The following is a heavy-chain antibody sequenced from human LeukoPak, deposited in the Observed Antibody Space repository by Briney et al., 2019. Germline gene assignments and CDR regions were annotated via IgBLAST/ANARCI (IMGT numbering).Heavy chain of an antibody. V-gene: IGHV1-8*01. CDR3: ARGQRIAVAGTGRYYYYMDV. J-gene: IGHJ6*03. D-gene: IGHD6-19*01. Sequence: ASVEVSCKASGYTFTSYDIKWVRQAAGQGVEWMGWMNPNRGKTDYAQKFQGRVTMTRTTSISTASMELSSLRSEDTAVYYCARGQRIAVAGTGRYYYYMDVWGKGTTVTVSS. CDR1: GYTFTSYD. CDR2: MNPNRGKT.